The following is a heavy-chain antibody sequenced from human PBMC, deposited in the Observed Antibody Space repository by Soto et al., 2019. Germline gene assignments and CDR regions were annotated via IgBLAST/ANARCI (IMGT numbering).Heavy chain of an antibody. D-gene: IGHD6-13*01. V-gene: IGHV5-10-1*01. Sequence: PGGSLKISYKGSGYSFTSYWISWLRQIPGKGLEWMGRIDPSDSYINYSPSFRGHVTISADRSTSTAYLQWSSLKVSDTAMYYCERQVGISAAARWSYWGQGTLVTVSS. J-gene: IGHJ4*02. CDR1: GYSFTSYW. CDR2: IDPSDSYI. CDR3: ERQVGISAAARWSY.